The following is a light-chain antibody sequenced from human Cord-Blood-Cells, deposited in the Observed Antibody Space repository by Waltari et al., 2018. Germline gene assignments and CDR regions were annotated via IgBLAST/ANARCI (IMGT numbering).Light chain of an antibody. Sequence: DIVMTQSPDSLAVSLGERATINCKSSQSVLYSSNNKNYLAWYQQKPGQPPELRIYWASTRESGVPDRFSGSGSGTDFTLTISSLQAEDVAVYYCQQYYSAPWTFGQGTKVEIK. CDR1: QSVLYSSNNKNY. CDR3: QQYYSAPWT. J-gene: IGKJ1*01. V-gene: IGKV4-1*01. CDR2: WAS.